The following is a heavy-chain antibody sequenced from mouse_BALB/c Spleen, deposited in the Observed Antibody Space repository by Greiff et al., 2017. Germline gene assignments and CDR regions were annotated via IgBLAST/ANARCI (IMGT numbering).Heavy chain of an antibody. CDR3: AREGTTVVAHYYAMDY. CDR2: ISDGGSYT. CDR1: GFTFSDYY. Sequence: EVQRVESGGGLVKPGGSLKLSCAASGFTFSDYYMYWVRQTPEKRLEWVATISDGGSYTYYPDSVKGRFTISRDNAKNNLYLQMSSLKSEDTAMYYCAREGTTVVAHYYAMDYWGQGTSVTVSS. J-gene: IGHJ4*01. D-gene: IGHD1-1*01. V-gene: IGHV5-4*02.